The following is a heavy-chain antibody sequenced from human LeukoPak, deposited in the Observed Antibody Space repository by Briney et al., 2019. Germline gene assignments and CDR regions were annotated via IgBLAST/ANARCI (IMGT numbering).Heavy chain of an antibody. CDR2: ISYDGSNK. J-gene: IGHJ4*02. D-gene: IGHD2-2*03. CDR3: ASVRGYCSSTSCYALYYFDY. Sequence: GRSLRLSCAASGFTFSSYAIHWVRQAPGKGLEWVSVISYDGSNKYYADSVKGRFTISRDNSKNTLYLQMNSLRAEDTAVYYCASVRGYCSSTSCYALYYFDYWGQGNLVTVSS. V-gene: IGHV3-30*04. CDR1: GFTFSSYA.